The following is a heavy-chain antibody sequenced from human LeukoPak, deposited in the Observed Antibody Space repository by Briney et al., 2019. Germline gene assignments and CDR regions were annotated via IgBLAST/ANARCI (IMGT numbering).Heavy chain of an antibody. CDR3: AREAQYCSGDNCYGGYFQH. Sequence: PSETLSLTCTVSGYSISSGYYWGWIRQPPVKGLEWIGSIYHSGSTYYNPSLKSRVTISRDTSKNQFSLKLSSVTAADTAVYYCAREAQYCSGDNCYGGYFQHWGQGTLVTVSS. V-gene: IGHV4-38-2*02. CDR2: IYHSGST. D-gene: IGHD2-15*01. CDR1: GYSISSGYY. J-gene: IGHJ1*01.